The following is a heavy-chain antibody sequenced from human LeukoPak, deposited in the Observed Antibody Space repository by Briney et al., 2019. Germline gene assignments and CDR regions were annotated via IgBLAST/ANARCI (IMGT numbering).Heavy chain of an antibody. CDR1: GYTFTSYG. V-gene: IGHV7-4-1*02. CDR2: INTNTGNP. Sequence: ASVKVSCKASGYTFTSYGISWVRQAPGQGLEWMGWINTNTGNPTYAQGFTGRFVFSLDTSVSTAYLQISSLKAEDTAVYYCARDSTGWYPRWFDPWGQGTLVTVSS. J-gene: IGHJ5*02. D-gene: IGHD6-13*01. CDR3: ARDSTGWYPRWFDP.